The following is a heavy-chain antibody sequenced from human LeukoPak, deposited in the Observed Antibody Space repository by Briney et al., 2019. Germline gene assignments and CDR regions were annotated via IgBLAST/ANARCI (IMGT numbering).Heavy chain of an antibody. D-gene: IGHD3-16*01. J-gene: IGHJ4*02. V-gene: IGHV3-48*02. Sequence: PGRSLRLSCAASGFTFSTYSMNWVRQAPGKGLEWVSYITSSSGRAVYADSVKGRFTISRDNAKNSLYLQMNSLRDEDTAVYYCARDLNWGFDYWGQGTLASVSS. CDR1: GFTFSTYS. CDR3: ARDLNWGFDY. CDR2: ITSSSGRA.